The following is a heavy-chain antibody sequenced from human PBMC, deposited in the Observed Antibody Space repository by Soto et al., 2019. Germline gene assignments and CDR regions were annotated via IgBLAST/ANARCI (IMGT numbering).Heavy chain of an antibody. CDR2: ISGSGGST. Sequence: EVQLLESGGDLLQPGGSLRLSCAASGFTLSNYAMTWVRQAPGKGLEWVSVISGSGGSTYYADSVKGRFTISRDTSKNTLYLQMNNLRAEDTALYYCAKGTSYYDSSGFDYWGQGTLVTVSS. D-gene: IGHD3-22*01. J-gene: IGHJ4*02. V-gene: IGHV3-23*01. CDR1: GFTLSNYA. CDR3: AKGTSYYDSSGFDY.